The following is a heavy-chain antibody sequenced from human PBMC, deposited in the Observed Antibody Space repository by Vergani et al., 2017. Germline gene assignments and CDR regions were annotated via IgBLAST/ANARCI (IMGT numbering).Heavy chain of an antibody. J-gene: IGHJ4*02. CDR2: MYNSRTT. Sequence: QVQLQESGPGLVKPSQTLSLTCTVSGGSISSGDYHWSWVRHYPGKGLEWIAYMYNSRTTYYNPSLESRIFISGDTSKNQFSLKVNSVTAADTAVYYCARSGAWPSGLSXLDSWGQGTLVTV. CDR3: ARSGAWPSGLSXLDS. V-gene: IGHV4-31*03. D-gene: IGHD3-10*01. CDR1: GGSISSGDYH.